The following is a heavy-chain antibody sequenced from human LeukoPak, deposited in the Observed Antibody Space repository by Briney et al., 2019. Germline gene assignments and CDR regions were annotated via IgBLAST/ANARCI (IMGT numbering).Heavy chain of an antibody. CDR1: GRSLSGHY. CDR3: ARLRDNDINGDSYAFDV. J-gene: IGHJ3*01. Sequence: SETLSLTCTVSGRSLSGHYWSWIRQPPGKRLEWIGYVSYTGRTKYNPSLQSRVTISIDTSKSQFSLNLTSVASADAALYSCARLRDNDINGDSYAFDVWGQGTTVIVST. D-gene: IGHD3-22*01. V-gene: IGHV4-59*11. CDR2: VSYTGRT.